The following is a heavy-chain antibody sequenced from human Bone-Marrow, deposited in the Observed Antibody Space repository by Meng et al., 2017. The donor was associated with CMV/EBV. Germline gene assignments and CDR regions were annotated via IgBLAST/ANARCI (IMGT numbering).Heavy chain of an antibody. CDR3: ARVPVAEPPDY. D-gene: IGHD6-19*01. CDR1: GFTFSSYG. Sequence: GESLKISCAASGFTFSSYGMHWVRQAPGKGLEYVSGINNNGGSTYYADPVRGRFTISRDNSKNTLYLQMGSLRAEDMAVYYCARVPVAEPPDYCGQGTLVTVSS. J-gene: IGHJ4*02. V-gene: IGHV3-64*02. CDR2: INNNGGST.